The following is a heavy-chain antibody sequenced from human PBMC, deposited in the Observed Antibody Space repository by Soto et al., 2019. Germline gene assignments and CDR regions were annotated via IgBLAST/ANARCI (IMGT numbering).Heavy chain of an antibody. CDR1: GFTFSNAW. J-gene: IGHJ6*04. Sequence: PGGSLRLSCAASGFTFSNAWMNWVRQAPGKGLEWVGRIKSKTDGGTTDYAAPVKGRFTISRDDSKNTLYLQMNSLKTEDTAVYFFFWGAEGRDYYYYGRDVWGKGTTVTVPP. V-gene: IGHV3-15*07. D-gene: IGHD3-16*01. CDR3: FWGAEGRDYYYYGRDV. CDR2: IKSKTDGGTT.